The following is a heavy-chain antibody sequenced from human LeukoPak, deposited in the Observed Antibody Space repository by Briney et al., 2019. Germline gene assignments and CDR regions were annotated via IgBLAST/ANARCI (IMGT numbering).Heavy chain of an antibody. CDR3: ARSGYCSSTSCWPFDP. V-gene: IGHV4-39*07. CDR2: IYYSGST. D-gene: IGHD2-2*03. Sequence: SKTLSLTCTVSGGSISSSSYYWGWIRQPPGKGLEWIGSIYYSGSTYYNPSLKSRVTISVDTSKNQFSLKLSSVTAADTAVYYCARSGYCSSTSCWPFDPWGQGTLVTVSS. J-gene: IGHJ5*02. CDR1: GGSISSSSYY.